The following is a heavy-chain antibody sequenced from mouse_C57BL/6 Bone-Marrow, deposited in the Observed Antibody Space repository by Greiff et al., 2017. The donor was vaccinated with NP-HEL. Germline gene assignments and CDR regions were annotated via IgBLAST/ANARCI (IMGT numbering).Heavy chain of an antibody. J-gene: IGHJ4*01. CDR1: YTFSRRLH. CDR3: SKDSAVKYCAQTTVVAEDYAMDY. D-gene: IGHD1-1*01. CDR2: GLGLEWIG. V-gene: IGHV1-87*01. Sequence: QVQLQQSGPELARPWASVTIPCQAFYTFSRRLHFAIRDTNYWKQRVKQRPGLGLEWIGAIYPGNGDTSYNQKFKGMATLTAVKYSSTAYMRHSSLTSKDSAVKYCAQTTVVAEDYAMDYWGQGTSVTVSS.